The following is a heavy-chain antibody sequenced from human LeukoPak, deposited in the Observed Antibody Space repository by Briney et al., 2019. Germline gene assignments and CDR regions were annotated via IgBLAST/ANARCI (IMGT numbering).Heavy chain of an antibody. CDR3: MRQNRAYFFGH. Sequence: GRSLRLSCAASGFTFSSYWMTWGSQAPGKGLEWVANIRQDGSEKNYVDSVKGRFTISRDNAKNSLYLQMNSLRVEDTAVYFCMRQNRAYFFGHWGQGTLVTVSS. J-gene: IGHJ1*01. CDR1: GFTFSSYW. CDR2: IRQDGSEK. V-gene: IGHV3-7*01. D-gene: IGHD3-3*01.